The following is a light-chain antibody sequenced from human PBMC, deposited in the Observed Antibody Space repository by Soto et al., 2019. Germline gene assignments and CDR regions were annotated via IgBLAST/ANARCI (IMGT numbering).Light chain of an antibody. CDR3: LQANRVPLS. CDR1: QGISTN. V-gene: IGKV1-12*01. Sequence: DIQMTQSPSSVSSSVADIFTIRCGASQGISTNLAWYQQKPGKAPKLLIYAASSLQSGVPPRFSGSGSGTDFTLTISSLQPEDFAIYYCLQANRVPLSFGQGTRLEI. J-gene: IGKJ5*01. CDR2: AAS.